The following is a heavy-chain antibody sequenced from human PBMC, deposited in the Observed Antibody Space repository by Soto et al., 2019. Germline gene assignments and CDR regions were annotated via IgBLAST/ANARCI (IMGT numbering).Heavy chain of an antibody. Sequence: SVKVSCKASGYIFTGYHIHWVRQAPGRGLEWMGWINPNSGDTEYAQNFQGRVTMTRDTSFNLVYMEMSGLMSDDTAVYYCARDARGTRGFDEMDIWGQGTTVTASS. CDR1: GYIFTGYH. CDR2: INPNSGDT. D-gene: IGHD3-9*01. CDR3: ARDARGTRGFDEMDI. V-gene: IGHV1-2*02. J-gene: IGHJ6*02.